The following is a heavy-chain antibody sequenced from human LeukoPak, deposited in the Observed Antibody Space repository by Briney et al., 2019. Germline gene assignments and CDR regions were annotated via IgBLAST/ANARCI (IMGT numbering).Heavy chain of an antibody. J-gene: IGHJ4*02. CDR3: AREGGSYRAFDY. CDR1: GGSISSGDYY. CDR2: IHTSGNT. Sequence: SETLSLTCTVSGGSISSGDYYWSWIRQPPGKGLEWVGRIHTSGNTNYNPSLKSRVTLSVDTSKNQFSLNLSSVTAADTAVYYCAREGGSYRAFDYWGQGTLVTVSS. V-gene: IGHV4-61*02. D-gene: IGHD1-26*01.